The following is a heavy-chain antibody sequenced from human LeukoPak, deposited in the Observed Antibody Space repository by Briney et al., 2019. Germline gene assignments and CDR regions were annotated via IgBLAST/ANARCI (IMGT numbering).Heavy chain of an antibody. D-gene: IGHD3-22*01. CDR3: AITMIVVVRVEAFDI. J-gene: IGHJ3*02. Sequence: ASVKVSCKASGYTFTGYYMHWVRQAPGQGLEWMGWTNPNSGGTNYAQKFQGRVTMTRDTSISTAYMELSRLRSDDTAVYYCAITMIVVVRVEAFDIWGQGTMVTVSS. CDR1: GYTFTGYY. CDR2: TNPNSGGT. V-gene: IGHV1-2*02.